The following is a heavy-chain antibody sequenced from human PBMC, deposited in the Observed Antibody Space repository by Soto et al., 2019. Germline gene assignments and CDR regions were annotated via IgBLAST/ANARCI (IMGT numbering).Heavy chain of an antibody. CDR1: GFTFDDYA. V-gene: IGHV3-9*01. Sequence: GGSLRLSCAASGFTFDDYAMHWVRQAPGKGLEWVSGISWNSGSIGYADSVKGRFTISRDNAKNSLYLQMNSLRAEDTALYYCAKDSSYYYYYMDVWGKGTTVTVSS. J-gene: IGHJ6*03. D-gene: IGHD6-6*01. CDR2: ISWNSGSI. CDR3: AKDSSYYYYYMDV.